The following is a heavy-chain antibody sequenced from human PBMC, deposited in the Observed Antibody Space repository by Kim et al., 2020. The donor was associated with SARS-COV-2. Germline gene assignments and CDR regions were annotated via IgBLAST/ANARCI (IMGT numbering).Heavy chain of an antibody. CDR3: ARGRYSSGWYPRFDY. D-gene: IGHD6-19*01. V-gene: IGHV4-34*01. J-gene: IGHJ4*02. Sequence: PSLKSRVTISVDTSKHQFSLKLSSVTAADTAVYYCARGRYSSGWYPRFDYWGQGTLVTVSS.